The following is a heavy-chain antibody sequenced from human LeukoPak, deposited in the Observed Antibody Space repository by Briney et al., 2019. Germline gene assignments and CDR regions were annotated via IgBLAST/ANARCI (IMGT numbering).Heavy chain of an antibody. CDR3: ARAVVPAATKGVWFDP. CDR2: IYYSGST. V-gene: IGHV4-39*07. J-gene: IGHJ5*02. CDR1: GGSISSSSYY. D-gene: IGHD2-2*01. Sequence: PSETLSLTCTVSGGSISSSSYYWGWIRQPPGKGLEWIGSIYYSGSTYYNPSLKSRVTISVDTSKNQFSLKLSSVTAADTAVYYCARAVVPAATKGVWFDPWGQGTLVTVSS.